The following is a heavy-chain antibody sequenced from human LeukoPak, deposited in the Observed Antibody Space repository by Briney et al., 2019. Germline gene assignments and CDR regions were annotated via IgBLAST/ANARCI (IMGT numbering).Heavy chain of an antibody. D-gene: IGHD5-24*01. CDR2: INTDGSST. CDR1: GFTFSSYW. CDR3: ARVARWLQLPDY. V-gene: IGHV3-74*01. Sequence: GGSLRLSCAASGFTFSSYWMHWVRQAPGKGLVWVSRINTDGSSTSYADSVKGRFTITRDNAKNTLYLQMNSLRAEDTAVYYCARVARWLQLPDYWGQGTLVTVSS. J-gene: IGHJ4*02.